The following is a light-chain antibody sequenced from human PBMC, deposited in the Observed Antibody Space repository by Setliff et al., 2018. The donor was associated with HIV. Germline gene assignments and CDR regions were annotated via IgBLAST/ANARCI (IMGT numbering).Light chain of an antibody. Sequence: QSALTQPASVSGSPGQSITISCTGTSSDVGGYNYVSWYQHHPGKAPKLMIYEVTNRPSGVSTRFSGSKSGNTASLTISGLQGEDDANYYCSSYTSTYTLYVFGTGTKGTVL. CDR2: EVT. CDR3: SSYTSTYTLYV. V-gene: IGLV2-14*01. CDR1: SSDVGGYNY. J-gene: IGLJ1*01.